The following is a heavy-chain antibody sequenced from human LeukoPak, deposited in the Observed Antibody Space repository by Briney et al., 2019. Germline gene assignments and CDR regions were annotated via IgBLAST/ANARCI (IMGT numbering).Heavy chain of an antibody. Sequence: SETLSLTCTVSGGSISSGSYYWSWIRQPAGKGLEWIRRIYTSGSTNYNPSLKSRVTISVDTSKNQFSLKLSSVTAADTAVYYCARDYYDSSGYPYYYYYYYMDVWGKGTTVTVSS. CDR1: GGSISSGSYY. V-gene: IGHV4-61*02. CDR2: IYTSGST. CDR3: ARDYYDSSGYPYYYYYYYMDV. J-gene: IGHJ6*03. D-gene: IGHD3-22*01.